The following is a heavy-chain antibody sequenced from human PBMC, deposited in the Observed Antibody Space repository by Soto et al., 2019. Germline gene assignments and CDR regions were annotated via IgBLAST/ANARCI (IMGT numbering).Heavy chain of an antibody. Sequence: EVQLVESGGGLVQPGGSLRLSCAASGFTFSSYSMNWVRQAPGKGLEWVSSISSRSSYIYYADSVKGRFTISRDNAXNXXYLQMNSLRAEDTAVYYCARVTLGYCISTSCFYDYWGQGTLVTVSS. CDR2: ISSRSSYI. D-gene: IGHD2-2*01. CDR1: GFTFSSYS. J-gene: IGHJ4*02. V-gene: IGHV3-21*01. CDR3: ARVTLGYCISTSCFYDY.